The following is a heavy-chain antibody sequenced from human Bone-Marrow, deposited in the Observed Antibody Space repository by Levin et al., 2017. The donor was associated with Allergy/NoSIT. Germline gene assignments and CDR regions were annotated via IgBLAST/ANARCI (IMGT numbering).Heavy chain of an antibody. V-gene: IGHV4-31*03. Sequence: SETLSLTCTVSGGSISSGGYYWSWIRQHPGKGLEWIGYIYYSGSTYYNPSLKSRVTISVDTSKNQFSLKLSSVTAADTAVYYCARGSGDNPIDYWGQGTLVTVSS. CDR3: ARGSGDNPIDY. CDR1: GGSISSGGYY. D-gene: IGHD3-3*01. J-gene: IGHJ4*02. CDR2: IYYSGST.